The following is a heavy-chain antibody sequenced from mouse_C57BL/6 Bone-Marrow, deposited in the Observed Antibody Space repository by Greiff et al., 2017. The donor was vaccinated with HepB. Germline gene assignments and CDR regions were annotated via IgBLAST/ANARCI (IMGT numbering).Heavy chain of an antibody. D-gene: IGHD1-2*01. CDR1: GYTFTNYW. V-gene: IGHV1-63*01. Sequence: QVQLKESGAELVRPGTSVKMSCKASGYTFTNYWIGWAKQRPGHGLEWIGDIYPGGGYTNYNEKFKGGATLTADKSSSTAYMQFSSLTSEDSAIYYCARRLYCAMDYWGQGTSVTVSS. J-gene: IGHJ4*01. CDR3: ARRLYCAMDY. CDR2: IYPGGGYT.